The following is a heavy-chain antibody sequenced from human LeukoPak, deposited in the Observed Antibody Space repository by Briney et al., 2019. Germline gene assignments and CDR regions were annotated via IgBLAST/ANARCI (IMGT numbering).Heavy chain of an antibody. CDR1: GGSFSGYY. V-gene: IGHV4-34*01. D-gene: IGHD5-18*01. Sequence: PSETLSLTCVVYGGSFSGYYWSWIRQPPVKGLEWIGEINHSGSTNYNPSLKSRVTISVDTSKNQFSLKLSSVTAADTAVYYCARDRWSYGYSYGRRLFDYWGQGTLVTVSS. CDR2: INHSGST. CDR3: ARDRWSYGYSYGRRLFDY. J-gene: IGHJ4*02.